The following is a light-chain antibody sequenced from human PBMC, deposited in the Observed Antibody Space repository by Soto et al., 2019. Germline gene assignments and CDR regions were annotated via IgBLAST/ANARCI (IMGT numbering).Light chain of an antibody. CDR1: SSDVGGYNY. J-gene: IGLJ1*01. V-gene: IGLV2-14*01. CDR3: SSYTSSLYV. Sequence: QPVLTQPASLSRSPGQSSSISCTGTSSDVGGYNYVSWYQQHPGKAPKLMIYDVSNRPSGVSNRFSGSKSGNTASLTISGLQAEDEADYYCSSYTSSLYVFGTRTKVTVL. CDR2: DVS.